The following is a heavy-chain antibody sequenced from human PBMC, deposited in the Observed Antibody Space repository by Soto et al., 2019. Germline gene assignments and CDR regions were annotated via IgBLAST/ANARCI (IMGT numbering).Heavy chain of an antibody. CDR1: GFTFSSYA. CDR3: VLAARGEKSFDY. CDR2: ISYDGSNK. J-gene: IGHJ4*02. V-gene: IGHV3-30-3*01. D-gene: IGHD6-6*01. Sequence: PGGSLRLSCAASGFTFSSYAMHWVRQAPGKGLEWVAVISYDGSNKYYADSVKGRFTISRDNSKNTLYLQMNSLRAEDTAVYYCVLAARGEKSFDYWGQGTLVTVSS.